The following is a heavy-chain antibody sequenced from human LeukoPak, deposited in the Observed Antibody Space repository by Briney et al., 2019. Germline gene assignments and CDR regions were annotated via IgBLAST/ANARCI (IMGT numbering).Heavy chain of an antibody. CDR2: ITGSSTWT. V-gene: IGHV3-23*01. D-gene: IGHD7-27*01. CDR1: GFTFSTYG. Sequence: GGSLRLSCEASGFTFSTYGMTWVRQAPGKGLEWVSGITGSSTWTYYADSVKGRFTISRYNSNNTLHLQMNSLRAEDTAIYYCARELVSLGTGYFDLWGRGTLVTVSS. CDR3: ARELVSLGTGYFDL. J-gene: IGHJ2*01.